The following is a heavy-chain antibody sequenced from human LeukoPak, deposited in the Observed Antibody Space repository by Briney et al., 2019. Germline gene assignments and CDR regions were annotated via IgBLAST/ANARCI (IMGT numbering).Heavy chain of an antibody. Sequence: ASVKVSCKASGYTFTNYAMNWVRQAPGQGLEWMGRINANSGGTNYAQNFQGRVTMTRDTSISTAYMELSRLRSDDAAVYYCARGPIMLSFGGFDYWGQGTLVTVSS. CDR2: INANSGGT. D-gene: IGHD3-16*01. J-gene: IGHJ4*02. CDR1: GYTFTNYA. V-gene: IGHV1-2*02. CDR3: ARGPIMLSFGGFDY.